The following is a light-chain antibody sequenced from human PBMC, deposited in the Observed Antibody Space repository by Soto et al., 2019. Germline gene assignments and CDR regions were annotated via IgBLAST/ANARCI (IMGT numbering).Light chain of an antibody. Sequence: QSVLTQPASVSGSPGQSITISCTGTSSDVGGYNYVSWYQHHPGKAPKLIIFEVSHRPSGVSNRFSGSKSGNTASLTISGLQTEDEADYYCTSYTRTRNLLFGGGTKVTVL. CDR1: SSDVGGYNY. CDR3: TSYTRTRNLL. V-gene: IGLV2-14*01. CDR2: EVS. J-gene: IGLJ2*01.